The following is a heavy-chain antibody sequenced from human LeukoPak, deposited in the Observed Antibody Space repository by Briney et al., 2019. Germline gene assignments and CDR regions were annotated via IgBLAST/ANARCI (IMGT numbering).Heavy chain of an antibody. CDR3: ARVKAAGTTYY. CDR1: GLTFSSYW. Sequence: GGPLTLSCAASGLTFSSYWMSCVRQAPGKGLEWVANIKQDGSEKYYVDSVKGRFTNSRDNAKNSLYLQMNSLRAEDTAVYYCARVKAAGTTYYWGQGTLVTVSS. J-gene: IGHJ4*02. CDR2: IKQDGSEK. D-gene: IGHD1-1*01. V-gene: IGHV3-7*01.